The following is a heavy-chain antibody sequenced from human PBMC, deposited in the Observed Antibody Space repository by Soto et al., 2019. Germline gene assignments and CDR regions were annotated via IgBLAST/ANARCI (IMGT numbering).Heavy chain of an antibody. CDR3: ARGNSSSRSLYYYYYMDV. J-gene: IGHJ6*03. D-gene: IGHD6-6*01. CDR1: GDSVSSNSAA. V-gene: IGHV6-1*01. Sequence: SQTLSLTCAISGDSVSSNSAAWNWIRQSPSRGLEWLGRTYYRSKWYNDYAVSVKSRITINPDTSKNQFSLQLNSVTPEDTAVYYCARGNSSSRSLYYYYYMDVWGKGTTVTVSS. CDR2: TYYRSKWYN.